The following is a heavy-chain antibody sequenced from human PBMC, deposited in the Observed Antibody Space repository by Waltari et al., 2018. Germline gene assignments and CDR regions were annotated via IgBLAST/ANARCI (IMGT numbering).Heavy chain of an antibody. CDR1: GGSFSGYY. Sequence: QVQLQQWGAGLLKPSETLSLTCAVYGGSFSGYYWSWIRQPPGKGLEWIGEINHGGRTNSNPSLKSRVTISVDTAKNQFSLKLISVTAADTAVYYCARGEAAPGYYYYYGMDVWGQGTTVTVSS. CDR3: ARGEAAPGYYYYYGMDV. V-gene: IGHV4-34*01. CDR2: INHGGRT. J-gene: IGHJ6*02. D-gene: IGHD2-15*01.